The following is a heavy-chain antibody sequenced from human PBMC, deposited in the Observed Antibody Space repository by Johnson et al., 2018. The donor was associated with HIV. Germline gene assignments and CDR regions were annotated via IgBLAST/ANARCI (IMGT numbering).Heavy chain of an antibody. CDR1: GFTFSSYA. D-gene: IGHD3-22*01. CDR2: INWNGGST. J-gene: IGHJ3*02. Sequence: VLLLESGGGLAQPGGALRLSCAASGFTFSSYAMSWVRQAPGKGLEWVSGINWNGGSTGYADSVKGRFTISRDNAKNSLYLQMNSLRAEDTALYYCARGSSSSGYYSDAFDIWGQGTMVTVSS. CDR3: ARGSSSSGYYSDAFDI. V-gene: IGHV3-20*04.